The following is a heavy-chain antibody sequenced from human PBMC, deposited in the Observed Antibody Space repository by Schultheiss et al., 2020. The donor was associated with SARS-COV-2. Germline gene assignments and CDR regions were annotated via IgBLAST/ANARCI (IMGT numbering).Heavy chain of an antibody. V-gene: IGHV3-74*01. CDR3: AKEGGVVVPAAPTPY. J-gene: IGHJ4*02. Sequence: GGSLRLSCAASGFTFDDYAMHWVRQAPGKGLVWVSRINSDGSSTSYADSVKGRFTISRDNAKNTLYLQMNSLRAEDTAVYYCAKEGGVVVPAAPTPYWGQGTLVTVSS. CDR1: GFTFDDYA. CDR2: INSDGSST. D-gene: IGHD2-2*01.